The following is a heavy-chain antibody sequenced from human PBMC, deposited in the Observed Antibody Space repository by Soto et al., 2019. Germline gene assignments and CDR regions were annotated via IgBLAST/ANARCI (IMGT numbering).Heavy chain of an antibody. J-gene: IGHJ3*02. D-gene: IGHD6-19*01. CDR1: GFTFSSYD. Sequence: EVQLVESGGGLVQPGGSLRLSCAASGFTFSSYDMHWVRQATGKGLEWVSAIGTAGDTYYPGSVKSRFTISRENAKNSLYLQMNSLRAGDTAVYYCARGAAVAGTDAFDIWGQGTMVTVSS. CDR2: IGTAGDT. CDR3: ARGAAVAGTDAFDI. V-gene: IGHV3-13*01.